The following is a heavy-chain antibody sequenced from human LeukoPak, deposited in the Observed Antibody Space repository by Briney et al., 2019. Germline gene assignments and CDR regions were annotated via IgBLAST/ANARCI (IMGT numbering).Heavy chain of an antibody. CDR1: GFTFSSYT. CDR2: IWYDGSNK. Sequence: GGSLRLSCAVSGFTFSSYTMNWVRQAPGKGLEWVAVIWYDGSNKYYADSVKGRFTIFRDNSKNTLYLQMNSLRVEDTGVYYCASGEFPSNWGQGTLVTVSS. CDR3: ASGEFPSN. J-gene: IGHJ4*02. D-gene: IGHD3-10*01. V-gene: IGHV3-33*08.